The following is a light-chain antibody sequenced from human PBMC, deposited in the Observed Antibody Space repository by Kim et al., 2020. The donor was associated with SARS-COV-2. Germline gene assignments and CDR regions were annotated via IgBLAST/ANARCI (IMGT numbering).Light chain of an antibody. J-gene: IGKJ4*01. CDR2: GAS. CDR3: QQYNNWPPLT. Sequence: SPGERANLSCVASQGVSTSVAWYQQKPGQPPRLLTYGASTRATDIPASFSGSGSGTDFALTISSLHSEDFAVYYCQQYNNWPPLTFGGGTKVDIK. V-gene: IGKV3-15*01. CDR1: QGVSTS.